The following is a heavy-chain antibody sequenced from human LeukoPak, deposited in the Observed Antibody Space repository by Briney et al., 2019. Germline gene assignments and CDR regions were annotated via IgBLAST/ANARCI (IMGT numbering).Heavy chain of an antibody. CDR3: ASIVQYYYYYMDV. CDR2: INHSGST. Sequence: SETLSLTCAVYGGSFSGYYWSWIRQPPGKGLEWIGEINHSGSTNYNPSLKSRVTISVDTSKNQFSLKLSSVTAADTAVYYCASIVQYYYYYMDVWGKGTTVTISS. V-gene: IGHV4-34*01. CDR1: GGSFSGYY. J-gene: IGHJ6*03. D-gene: IGHD1-26*01.